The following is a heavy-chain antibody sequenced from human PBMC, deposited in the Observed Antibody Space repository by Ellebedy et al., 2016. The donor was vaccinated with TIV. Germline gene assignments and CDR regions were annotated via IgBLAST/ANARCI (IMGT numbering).Heavy chain of an antibody. V-gene: IGHV7-4-1*02. Sequence: ASVKVSCKASGYTFTSYGISWVRQAPGQGLEWMGWTNTNTGNPTYAQGFTGRFVFSLDTSVSTAYLQISSLKAEDTAVYYCARGPKSGIVVVTASTGGMDVWGQGTTVTVSS. D-gene: IGHD2-21*02. CDR3: ARGPKSGIVVVTASTGGMDV. CDR1: GYTFTSYG. CDR2: TNTNTGNP. J-gene: IGHJ6*02.